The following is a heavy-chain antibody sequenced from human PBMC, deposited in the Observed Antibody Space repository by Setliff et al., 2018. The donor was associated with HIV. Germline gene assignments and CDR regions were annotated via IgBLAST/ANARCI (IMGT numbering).Heavy chain of an antibody. J-gene: IGHJ4*02. Sequence: SETLSLTCTVSGGSISSYYWSWIRQPPGKGLEWIGYIYYSGSPHYKSSLTSRLTISLDTSRNQFSLKLTSVTAADSATYYCARWVYNSAWSLDYWGQGTLVTV. V-gene: IGHV4-59*08. D-gene: IGHD6-19*01. CDR1: GGSISSYY. CDR2: IYYSGSP. CDR3: ARWVYNSAWSLDY.